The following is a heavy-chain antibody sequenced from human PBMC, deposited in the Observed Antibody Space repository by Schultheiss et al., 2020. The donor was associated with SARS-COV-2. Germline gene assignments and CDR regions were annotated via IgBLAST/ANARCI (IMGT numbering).Heavy chain of an antibody. J-gene: IGHJ4*02. CDR1: GVSINSSY. D-gene: IGHD4-17*01. V-gene: IGHV4-59*12. CDR3: ARWTDYGDYGPHY. CDR2: LYSTGNT. Sequence: SETLSLTCTVSGVSINSSYWSWIRQSPGNGLEWIGYLYSTGNTNYNPALKSRGTISVDTSKNQFSLKLSSVTAADTAVYYCARWTDYGDYGPHYWGQGTLVTVSS.